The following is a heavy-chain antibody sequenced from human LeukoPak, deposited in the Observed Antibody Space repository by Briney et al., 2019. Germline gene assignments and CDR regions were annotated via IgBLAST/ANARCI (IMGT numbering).Heavy chain of an antibody. CDR2: ISGSGGST. J-gene: IGHJ6*03. CDR3: AKEGAVRDYYYYVDV. CDR1: GFTFSSYA. D-gene: IGHD4-23*01. V-gene: IGHV3-23*01. Sequence: GGSLRLSCAASGFTFSSYAMSWVRQAPGKGLEWVSAISGSGGSTYYADSVKGRFTISRDNSKKKIYLQMNSLRAEDTAVYYCAKEGAVRDYYYYVDVWGKGITVTVSS.